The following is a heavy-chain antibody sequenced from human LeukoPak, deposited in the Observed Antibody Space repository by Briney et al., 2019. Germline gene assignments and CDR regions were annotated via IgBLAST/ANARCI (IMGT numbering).Heavy chain of an antibody. V-gene: IGHV4-34*01. CDR2: INHSGST. CDR3: AIGLLVVRGVIITLSYYYYGMDV. Sequence: SETLSLTCAVYGGSFSGYYWSWIRQPPGKGLEWIGEINHSGSTNYNPSLKSRVTISVDTSKNQFSLKLSSVTAADTAVYYCAIGLLVVRGVIITLSYYYYGMDVWGQGTTVTVSS. D-gene: IGHD3-10*01. CDR1: GGSFSGYY. J-gene: IGHJ6*02.